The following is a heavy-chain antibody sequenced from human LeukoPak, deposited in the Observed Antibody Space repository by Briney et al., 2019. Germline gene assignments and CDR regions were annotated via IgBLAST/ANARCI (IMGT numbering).Heavy chain of an antibody. D-gene: IGHD4-23*01. J-gene: IGHJ4*02. CDR3: ARRDGNSHVDF. CDR1: GYGFTTYW. V-gene: IGHV5-51*01. CDR2: IYPGDSDT. Sequence: PGESLKISCKGSGYGFTTYWIVWVRQMPEKGLEWMGIIYPGDSDTIYSPSFQGKVSISADKSMSTAYLPWSSLKASDTAIYYCARRDGNSHVDFWGQGTLVTVSS.